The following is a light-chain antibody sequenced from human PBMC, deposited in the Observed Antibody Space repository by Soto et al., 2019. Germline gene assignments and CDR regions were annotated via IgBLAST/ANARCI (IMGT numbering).Light chain of an antibody. V-gene: IGKV1-39*01. Sequence: DIPMTQSPSSLSASLGDRVTIACRASQSISSYLNWHHQKPGKAPKILIYAGSSLQSGGPSRFSGSGSGTDFTLPISSLQPEDFATYYCQQSYRPPRTFGQGTKVEIK. CDR2: AGS. CDR3: QQSYRPPRT. J-gene: IGKJ1*01. CDR1: QSISSY.